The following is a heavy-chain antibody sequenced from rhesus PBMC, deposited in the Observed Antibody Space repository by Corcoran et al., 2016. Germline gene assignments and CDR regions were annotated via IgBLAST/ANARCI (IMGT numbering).Heavy chain of an antibody. Sequence: QVQLQESGPAVVKPSETLSLTCAVSGGSISSSNWWSWIRQSPGKGLEWIGGIYGSGGSTEYNPSLKSQVTISTYTSVSQFSLKLSSVTAADTAVYYCARDAPHYEDDYGYYYTTGLDSWGQGVVVTVSS. CDR1: GGSISSSNW. V-gene: IGHV4-93*01. CDR2: IYGSGGST. J-gene: IGHJ6*01. D-gene: IGHD3-9*01. CDR3: ARDAPHYEDDYGYYYTTGLDS.